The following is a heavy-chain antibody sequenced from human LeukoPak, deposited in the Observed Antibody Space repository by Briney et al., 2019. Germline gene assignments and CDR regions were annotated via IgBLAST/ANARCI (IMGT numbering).Heavy chain of an antibody. V-gene: IGHV3-48*01. CDR2: ISSSSTI. CDR1: GFTFSSYS. CDR3: AREPGGARYSGYDPFDY. D-gene: IGHD5-12*01. Sequence: GGSLRLSCAASGFTFSSYSMNWVRQAPGKGLEWVSYISSSSTIYYADSVKGRFTISRDNAKNSLYLQMNSLRAEDTAVYYCAREPGGARYSGYDPFDYWGQGTLVTVSS. J-gene: IGHJ4*02.